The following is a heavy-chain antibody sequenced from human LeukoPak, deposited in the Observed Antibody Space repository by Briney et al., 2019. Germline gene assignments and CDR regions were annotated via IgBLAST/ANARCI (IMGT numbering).Heavy chain of an antibody. CDR1: RFTFSTYG. V-gene: IGHV3-23*01. Sequence: GSLRLSCAASRFTFSTYGMSWVRQAPGKGLEWVSSITGGGGSTYYADSVKGRFTISRDNSKNTLYLQMNSLRAEDTAVYYCARDTAMVGIDYWGQGTLVTVSS. CDR2: ITGGGGST. J-gene: IGHJ4*02. D-gene: IGHD5-18*01. CDR3: ARDTAMVGIDY.